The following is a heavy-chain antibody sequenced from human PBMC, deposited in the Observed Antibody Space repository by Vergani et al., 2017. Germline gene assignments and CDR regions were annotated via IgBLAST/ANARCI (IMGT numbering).Heavy chain of an antibody. Sequence: QLQLQESGPGLVKPSETLSLTCTVSGGSISSSSYYWGWIRQPPGKGLEWIGYIYYSGSTYYNPSLKSRVTISVDTSKNQFSLKLSSVTAADTAVYYCASRVDYYDSSGYYGEGDYWGQGTLVTVSS. CDR1: GGSISSSSYY. V-gene: IGHV4-31*03. J-gene: IGHJ4*02. CDR2: IYYSGST. D-gene: IGHD3-22*01. CDR3: ASRVDYYDSSGYYGEGDY.